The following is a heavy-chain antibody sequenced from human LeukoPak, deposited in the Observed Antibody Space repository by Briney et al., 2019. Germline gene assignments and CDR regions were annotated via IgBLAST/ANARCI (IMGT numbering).Heavy chain of an antibody. CDR2: ISSSSSYI. V-gene: IGHV3-21*01. CDR3: AKDRHWGYDFWRNPYAFDI. Sequence: GGSLRLSCAASGFTFSSYSMNWVRQAPGKGLEWVSSISSSSSYIYYADSVKGRFTISRDNSKNTLYLQMNSLRAEDTAVYYCAKDRHWGYDFWRNPYAFDIWGQGTMVTVSS. CDR1: GFTFSSYS. D-gene: IGHD3-3*01. J-gene: IGHJ3*02.